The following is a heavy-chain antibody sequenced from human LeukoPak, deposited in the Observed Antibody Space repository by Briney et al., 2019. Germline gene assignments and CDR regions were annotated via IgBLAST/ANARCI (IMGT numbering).Heavy chain of an antibody. J-gene: IGHJ3*02. CDR1: GYSISSDYY. D-gene: IGHD3-10*01. CDR3: AKSNGYGLVDI. Sequence: SETLSLTCTVSGYSISSDYYWGWIRQPPGKGLEWIGSFYHSKSTYYNPSLKSRVTISVDTSKNQFSLKLSSVTAADTAVYYCAKSNGYGLVDIWGQGTMVTVSS. V-gene: IGHV4-38-2*02. CDR2: FYHSKST.